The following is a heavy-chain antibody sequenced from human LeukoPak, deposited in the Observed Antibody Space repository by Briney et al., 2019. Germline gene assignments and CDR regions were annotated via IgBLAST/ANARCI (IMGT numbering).Heavy chain of an antibody. CDR2: ISSNGGST. Sequence: GGSLRLSCAASGFTFSSYAMHWVRQAPGKGLEYVSAISSNGGSTYHANSVKGRFTISRDNSKNTLYLQMGSLRAEDMAVYYCARGQYRSQKIVVVPAATDFDYWGQGTLVTVSS. J-gene: IGHJ4*02. V-gene: IGHV3-64*01. CDR1: GFTFSSYA. D-gene: IGHD2-2*01. CDR3: ARGQYRSQKIVVVPAATDFDY.